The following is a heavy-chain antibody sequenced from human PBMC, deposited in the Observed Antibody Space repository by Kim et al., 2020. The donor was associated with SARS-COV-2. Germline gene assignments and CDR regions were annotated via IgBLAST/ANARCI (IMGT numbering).Heavy chain of an antibody. Sequence: TNSGGATDLAVSVQGRFTISRDNSKNTVYLEMNSLRAEDTAVYYCARDLNYWGQGTLVTVSS. J-gene: IGHJ4*02. D-gene: IGHD3-10*01. CDR2: TNSGGAT. CDR3: ARDLNY. V-gene: IGHV3-66*01.